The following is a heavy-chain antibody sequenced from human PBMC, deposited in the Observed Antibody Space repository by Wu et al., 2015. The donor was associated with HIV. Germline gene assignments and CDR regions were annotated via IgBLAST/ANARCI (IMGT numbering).Heavy chain of an antibody. J-gene: IGHJ4*02. CDR2: IIPITGTA. CDR3: AATYMTSSGTILFDS. V-gene: IGHV1-69*05. CDR1: EGTFTSYV. Sequence: QVRLVQSGTEVKRPGSSVKVSCKASEGTFTSYVISWVRQAPGQGLEWIGGIIPITGTANYVQNLQGRVTVTTDDSTGTAYMDLASLTSEDTGIYYCAATYMTSSGTILFDSWGQGTLVTVSS. D-gene: IGHD2-21*01.